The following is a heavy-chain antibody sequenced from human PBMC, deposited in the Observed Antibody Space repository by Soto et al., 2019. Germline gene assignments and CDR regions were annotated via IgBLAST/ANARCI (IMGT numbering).Heavy chain of an antibody. CDR2: IYYSGST. J-gene: IGHJ5*02. CDR3: ARGMVRGVAPFDP. CDR1: GGSISSGGYY. D-gene: IGHD3-10*01. V-gene: IGHV4-31*03. Sequence: QVQLQESGPGLVKPSQTLSLTCTVSGGSISSGGYYWSWIRQHPGKGLEWSGYIYYSGSTYYSPSLKSRVTISVDTSMTAADTAVYYCARGMVRGVAPFDPWGQGTLVTVSS.